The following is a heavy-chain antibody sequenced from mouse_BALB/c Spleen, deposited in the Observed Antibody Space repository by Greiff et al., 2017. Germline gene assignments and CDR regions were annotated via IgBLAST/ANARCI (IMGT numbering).Heavy chain of an antibody. CDR1: GFSLTSYG. D-gene: IGHD1-1*01. J-gene: IGHJ4*01. CDR3: ARNVDYYGSSYVNAMDY. CDR2: IWSGGST. Sequence: QVQLKQSGPGLVQPSQSLSITCTVSGFSLTSYGVHWVRQSPGKGLEWLGVIWSGGSTDYNAAFISRLSISKDNSKSQVFFKMNSLQANDTAIYYCARNVDYYGSSYVNAMDYWGQGTSVTVSS. V-gene: IGHV2-2*02.